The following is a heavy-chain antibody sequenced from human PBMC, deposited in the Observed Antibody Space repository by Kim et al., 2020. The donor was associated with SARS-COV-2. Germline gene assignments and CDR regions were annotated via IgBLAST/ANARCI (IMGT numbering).Heavy chain of an antibody. V-gene: IGHV7-4-1*02. D-gene: IGHD3-22*01. CDR3: ARDLPRAWVRGTPSITMIVVVGAFDI. Sequence: ASVKVSCKASGYTFTSYAMNWVRQAPGQGLEWMGWINTNTGNPTYAQGFTGRFVFSLDTSVSTAYLQISSLKAEDTAVYYCARDLPRAWVRGTPSITMIVVVGAFDIWGQGTMVTVSS. CDR1: GYTFTSYA. J-gene: IGHJ3*02. CDR2: INTNTGNP.